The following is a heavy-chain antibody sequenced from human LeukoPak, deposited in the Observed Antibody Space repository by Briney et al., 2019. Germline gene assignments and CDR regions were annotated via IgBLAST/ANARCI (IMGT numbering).Heavy chain of an antibody. J-gene: IGHJ4*02. CDR3: ARAYSSRAYLFDY. V-gene: IGHV3-21*01. D-gene: IGHD6-19*01. CDR1: GFTFSSYS. Sequence: GGSLRLSCAASGFTFSSYSMNWVRQAPGKGLEWVSSISSSSSYIYYADSVKGRFTISRDNAKNSLYLRMNSLRAEDTAVYYCARAYSSRAYLFDYWGQGTLVTVSS. CDR2: ISSSSSYI.